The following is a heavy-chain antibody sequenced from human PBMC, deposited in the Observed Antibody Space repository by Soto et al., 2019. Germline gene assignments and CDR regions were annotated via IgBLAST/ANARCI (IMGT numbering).Heavy chain of an antibody. CDR2: MNPSTGNT. CDR3: ARFGYSRAYYGMDV. D-gene: IGHD1-26*01. V-gene: IGHV1-8*01. Sequence: ASVKVSCKASGYTFTSYDIIWVRQATGQGLEWMGWMNPSTGNTDNAQKFQGRLTMTRNTSISTAYMELSSLRAEDTAVYYCARFGYSRAYYGMDVWGQGTTVTVSS. J-gene: IGHJ6*02. CDR1: GYTFTSYD.